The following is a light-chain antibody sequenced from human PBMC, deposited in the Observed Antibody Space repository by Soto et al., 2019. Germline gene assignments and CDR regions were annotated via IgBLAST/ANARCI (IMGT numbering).Light chain of an antibody. CDR3: CSYAGSSTLVV. V-gene: IGLV2-23*01. CDR2: EGS. J-gene: IGLJ2*01. Sequence: QSALTQPASVSGSPGQSITISCTGTSSDVGSYNLVSWYQQHPGKAPKLMIYEGSKWPSGVSNRSSDSKSGNTASLTISGLQDKDEADYYCCSYAGSSTLVVFGGGTKLTVL. CDR1: SSDVGSYNL.